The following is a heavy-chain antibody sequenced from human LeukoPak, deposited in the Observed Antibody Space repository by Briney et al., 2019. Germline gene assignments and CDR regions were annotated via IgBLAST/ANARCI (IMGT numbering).Heavy chain of an antibody. Sequence: PGGSLRLSCAASGFTFSDYYMSWIRQAPGKGLEWVSYFSSSSSYINYADTVKGRFTISRDNAKNSLYQQMNSLRAEDTAVYYCARDRYDILPGYYDVWYFDYWGQGTLVTVSS. CDR1: GFTFSDYY. D-gene: IGHD3-9*01. CDR3: ARDRYDILPGYYDVWYFDY. CDR2: FSSSSSYI. V-gene: IGHV3-11*05. J-gene: IGHJ4*02.